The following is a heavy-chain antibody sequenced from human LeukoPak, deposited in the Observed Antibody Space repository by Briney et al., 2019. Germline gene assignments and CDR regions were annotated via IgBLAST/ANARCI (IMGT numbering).Heavy chain of an antibody. Sequence: GGSLRLSCAASGFTLSSYGVQGVRRAPGKGVEGVAVISYDGSNKSYAASVKSRLTISRDNSKNTLYLQMNSLRAEDTAVSYCAKDQGSGYDYNYYYGMDAWGQGTTVTVSS. D-gene: IGHD5-12*01. CDR3: AKDQGSGYDYNYYYGMDA. CDR2: ISYDGSNK. CDR1: GFTLSSYG. J-gene: IGHJ6*02. V-gene: IGHV3-30*18.